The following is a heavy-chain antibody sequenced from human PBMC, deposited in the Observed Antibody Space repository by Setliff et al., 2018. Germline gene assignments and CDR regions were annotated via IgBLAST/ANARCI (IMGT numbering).Heavy chain of an antibody. J-gene: IGHJ4*02. D-gene: IGHD6-13*01. CDR3: AKEKYSSTWYERKPFDC. Sequence: GGSLRLSCAASGFTFSNAWMNWVRQAPGKGLEWVSGISGSGGNTQYADSVKGRFTISRDDSKNTLYLQMNSLRAEDTAVYYCAKEKYSSTWYERKPFDCWGQGTLVTVSS. CDR1: GFTFSNAW. CDR2: ISGSGGNT. V-gene: IGHV3-23*01.